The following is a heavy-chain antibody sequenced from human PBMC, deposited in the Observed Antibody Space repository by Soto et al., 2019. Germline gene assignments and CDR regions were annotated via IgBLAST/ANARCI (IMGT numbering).Heavy chain of an antibody. J-gene: IGHJ4*02. CDR2: INQSGFT. CDR3: ARFPFDRSSWTNPRYFDY. D-gene: IGHD6-13*01. Sequence: QVQLQQWGAGLLKPAETLSLTCAVYGGSFSGYYWTWIRQPPGKGLEWIGEINQSGFTNYNPSLESRVTMSVDTSKNQFSLSLSSATAADTAVYYCARFPFDRSSWTNPRYFDYWGQGTLVTVSS. CDR1: GGSFSGYY. V-gene: IGHV4-34*01.